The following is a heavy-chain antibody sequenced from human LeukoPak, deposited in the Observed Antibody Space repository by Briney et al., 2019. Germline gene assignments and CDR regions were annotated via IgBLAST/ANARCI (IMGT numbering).Heavy chain of an antibody. CDR1: GFTFSSYE. V-gene: IGHV3-48*03. J-gene: IGHJ6*04. CDR2: ISSSGSTI. Sequence: GSLRLSCAASGFTFSSYEMSWVRQAPGKGLEWVSYISSSGSTIYYADSVKCRFTISRDNAKNSLYLQMNSLRAEDTAVYYCAELGITMIGGVWGKGSTVTISS. D-gene: IGHD3-10*02. CDR3: AELGITMIGGV.